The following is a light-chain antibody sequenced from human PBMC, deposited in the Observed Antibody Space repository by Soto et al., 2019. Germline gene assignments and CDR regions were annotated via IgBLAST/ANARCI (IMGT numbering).Light chain of an antibody. V-gene: IGKV4-1*01. Sequence: DIVMTQSPDSLAVSLGETATINCKSSQSVLYNSNNKDYLTWYQQKPGQPPKLLIHWASTRESGVPDRFSGSGSWTDFTLTISSLQAEDAAVYYCQQYYSIPFTFGPGTKLDI. CDR2: WAS. CDR1: QSVLYNSNNKDY. CDR3: QQYYSIPFT. J-gene: IGKJ3*01.